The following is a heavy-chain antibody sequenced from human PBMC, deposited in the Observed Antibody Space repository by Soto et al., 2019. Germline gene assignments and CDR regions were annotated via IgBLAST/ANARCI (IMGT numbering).Heavy chain of an antibody. V-gene: IGHV4-59*01. J-gene: IGHJ4*02. CDR2: RYYSGST. D-gene: IGHD2-15*01. CDR1: GASISSYC. Sequence: SLTCTVSGASISSYCWTWIRLPPVKCLEWSGYRYYSGSTNYNPSLKSRVTISVDTSKNKFSLKLSSVTAADTAVYYCARASVGPPGGGSWTMPFDIWGRGTLVTVSS. CDR3: ARASVGPPGGGSWTMPFDI.